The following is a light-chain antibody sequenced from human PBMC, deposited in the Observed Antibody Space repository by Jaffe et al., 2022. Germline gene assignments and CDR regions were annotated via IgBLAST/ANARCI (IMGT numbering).Light chain of an antibody. CDR1: QSVSRNY. Sequence: EIVLTQSPGTLSLSPGERATLSCRASQSVSRNYLAWYKQKPGQAPRILIYGASNRAAGIPDRFSGSGSGTDFTLTISRLEPEDFAVYYCQQYGSLPRTFGQGSKVEIK. J-gene: IGKJ2*01. CDR2: GAS. CDR3: QQYGSLPRT. V-gene: IGKV3-20*01.